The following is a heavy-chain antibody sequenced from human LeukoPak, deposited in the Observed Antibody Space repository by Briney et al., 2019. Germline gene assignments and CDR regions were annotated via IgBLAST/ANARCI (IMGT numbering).Heavy chain of an antibody. Sequence: GGSLRLSCAASGFTFSSYSMNWVRQAPVKGLEWVSSISSGSSYIYYADSVKGRFTISRENAKNSLYLQMDSLRAEDTAVYYCARLTGNYGDYWGQGTLVTVSS. D-gene: IGHD3-10*01. V-gene: IGHV3-21*01. J-gene: IGHJ4*02. CDR2: ISSGSSYI. CDR3: ARLTGNYGDY. CDR1: GFTFSSYS.